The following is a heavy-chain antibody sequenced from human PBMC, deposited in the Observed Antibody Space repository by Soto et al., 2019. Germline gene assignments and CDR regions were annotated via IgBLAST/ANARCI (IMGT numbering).Heavy chain of an antibody. CDR2: INPSGGST. J-gene: IGHJ5*02. CDR1: GYTFTSYY. V-gene: IGHV1-46*01. CDR3: ARSEGYSSSSWYNWFDP. D-gene: IGHD6-13*01. Sequence: ASVKVSCKASGYTFTSYYMHWVRQAPGQGLEWMGIINPSGGSTSYAQKFQGRVTMTRDTSTSTVYMELSSLRSEDTAVYYCARSEGYSSSSWYNWFDPWGQGTLVTVSS.